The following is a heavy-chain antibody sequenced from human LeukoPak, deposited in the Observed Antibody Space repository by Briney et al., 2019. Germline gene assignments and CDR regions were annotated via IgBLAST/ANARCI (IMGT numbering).Heavy chain of an antibody. CDR2: ISWNSGSI. V-gene: IGHV3-9*01. Sequence: GGSLRLSCAASGFTFDDYAMHWVRQAPGKGLEWVSGISWNSGSIGYADSVKGRFTISRDNAKNSLHLQMNSLRAEDTALYYCAKEQRNNWFDPWGQGTLVTVSS. D-gene: IGHD6-25*01. J-gene: IGHJ5*02. CDR3: AKEQRNNWFDP. CDR1: GFTFDDYA.